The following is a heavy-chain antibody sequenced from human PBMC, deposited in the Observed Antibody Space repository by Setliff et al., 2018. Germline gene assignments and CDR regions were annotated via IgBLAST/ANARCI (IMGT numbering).Heavy chain of an antibody. V-gene: IGHV4-59*01. CDR3: VRDRTAYSYGLDV. D-gene: IGHD5-18*01. J-gene: IGHJ6*02. Sequence: SETLSLTCTVSGGSISSSYYWSWIRQPAGKGLEWIGYIYHNGNTNFNPSLKTRVTMSVDPSKNQFALNLRSVTAADTAVYYCVRDRTAYSYGLDVWAQGTTVTVSS. CDR1: GGSISSSYY. CDR2: IYHNGNT.